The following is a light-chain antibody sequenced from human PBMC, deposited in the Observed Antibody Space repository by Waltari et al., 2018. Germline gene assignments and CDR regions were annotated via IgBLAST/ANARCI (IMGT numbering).Light chain of an antibody. J-gene: IGLJ3*02. CDR1: SSNIGGHY. Sequence: QSVLTQPPSASGTPGQRVTVSCSGSSSNIGGHYVSWFQQLPGPAPKALNEDDNQRPSGIPDRFSGSKSGTSASLAISGLRSEDEADYYCAAWDDSLSGRVFGGGTKLTVL. CDR3: AAWDDSLSGRV. V-gene: IGLV1-47*01. CDR2: DDN.